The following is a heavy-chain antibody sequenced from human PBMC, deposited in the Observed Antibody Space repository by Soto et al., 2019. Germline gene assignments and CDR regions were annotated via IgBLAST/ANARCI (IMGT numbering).Heavy chain of an antibody. Sequence: PGGSLRLSCAASGFTFDDYAMHWVRQAPGKGLEWVSYISSSGSTVYYADSVKGRFTISRDNTRNSLYLQMNSLRDEDTALYYCVRYCSTTLCNGVATRTFDYWGQGTLVTLSS. V-gene: IGHV3-48*03. CDR2: ISSSGSTV. J-gene: IGHJ4*02. D-gene: IGHD2-2*01. CDR3: VRYCSTTLCNGVATRTFDY. CDR1: GFTFDDYA.